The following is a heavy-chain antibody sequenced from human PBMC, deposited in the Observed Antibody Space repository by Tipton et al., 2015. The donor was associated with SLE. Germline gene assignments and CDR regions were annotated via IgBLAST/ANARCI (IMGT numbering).Heavy chain of an antibody. J-gene: IGHJ4*02. CDR2: IYYSGST. D-gene: IGHD6-13*01. CDR1: GGSISSYY. CDR3: ARVSFPSSSWSGHFDY. V-gene: IGHV4-59*08. Sequence: TLSLTCNVSGGSISSYYWSWIRLPPGKGLEWIGYIYYSGSTNYNPSLKSRVTISVDTSKNQFSLKLTSVTAADTAVYYCARVSFPSSSWSGHFDYWGQGTLVTVSS.